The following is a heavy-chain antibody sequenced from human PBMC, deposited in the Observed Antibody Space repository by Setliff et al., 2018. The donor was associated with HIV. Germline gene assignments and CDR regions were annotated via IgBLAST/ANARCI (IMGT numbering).Heavy chain of an antibody. CDR2: INPNSSDT. CDR3: ARRVHPIPCGDLDY. CDR1: GYTFTDYY. J-gene: IGHJ4*02. Sequence: ASVKVSCKASGYTFTDYYIHWVRQAPGQGREWMGWINPNSSDTNYAQKFQGRVTMTRDTSISTAYMDLSRLRSDDTAVYYCARRVHPIPCGDLDYWGQGTLVTVSS. D-gene: IGHD4-17*01. V-gene: IGHV1-2*02.